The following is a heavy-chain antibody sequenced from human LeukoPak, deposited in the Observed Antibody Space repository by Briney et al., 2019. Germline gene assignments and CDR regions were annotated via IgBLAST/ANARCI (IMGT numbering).Heavy chain of an antibody. V-gene: IGHV4-4*09. CDR3: ARTMTYYDFWSGSTKGWFDP. CDR2: IYTSGST. D-gene: IGHD3-3*01. CDR1: GGSISSYY. Sequence: SETLSLTCTVSGGSISSYYWSWIRQPPGKGLEWIGYIYTSGSTNYNPSLKSRVTISVDTSKNQFSLKLSSVTAADTAVYYCARTMTYYDFWSGSTKGWFDPWGQGTLVTVSS. J-gene: IGHJ5*02.